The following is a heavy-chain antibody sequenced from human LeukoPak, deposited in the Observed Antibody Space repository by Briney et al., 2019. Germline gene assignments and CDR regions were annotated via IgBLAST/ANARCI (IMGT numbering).Heavy chain of an antibody. Sequence: SETLSLTRTVSGGSISSYYWSWIRQPPGKGLEWIGYIYYSGSTNYNPSLKSRVTISVDTSKNQFSLKLSSVTAADTAVYYCARSSIAAAMVGAFDIWGQGTMVTVSS. D-gene: IGHD6-13*01. J-gene: IGHJ3*02. CDR3: ARSSIAAAMVGAFDI. V-gene: IGHV4-59*08. CDR1: GGSISSYY. CDR2: IYYSGST.